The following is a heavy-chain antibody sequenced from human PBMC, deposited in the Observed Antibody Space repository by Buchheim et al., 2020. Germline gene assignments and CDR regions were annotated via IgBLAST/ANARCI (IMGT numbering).Heavy chain of an antibody. D-gene: IGHD4-11*01. CDR1: GFTFSSYG. V-gene: IGHV3-30*18. CDR2: ISYDGSNK. Sequence: QVQLVESGGGVVQPGRSLRLSCAASGFTFSSYGMHWVRQAPGQGLEWVAVISYDGSNKYYADSVKGRFTISRDNSKNTLYLQMNSLRAEDTAVYYCAKCATVTQGGMDVWGQGTT. CDR3: AKCATVTQGGMDV. J-gene: IGHJ6*02.